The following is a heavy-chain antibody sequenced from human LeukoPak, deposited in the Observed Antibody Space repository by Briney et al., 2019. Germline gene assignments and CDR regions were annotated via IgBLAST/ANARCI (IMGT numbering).Heavy chain of an antibody. CDR1: GFTFSSYE. J-gene: IGHJ6*03. Sequence: GGSLRLSCAASGFTFSSYEMNWVRQAPGKGLEWVSYISSSSSTIYYADSVKGRFTISRDNAKNSLYLQMNSLRAEDTAVYYCAREGYDFWGVYMDVWGKGTTVTVSS. V-gene: IGHV3-48*01. CDR3: AREGYDFWGVYMDV. CDR2: ISSSSSTI. D-gene: IGHD3-3*01.